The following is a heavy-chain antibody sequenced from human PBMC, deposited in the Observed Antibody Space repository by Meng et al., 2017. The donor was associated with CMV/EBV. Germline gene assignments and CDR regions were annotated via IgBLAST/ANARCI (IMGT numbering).Heavy chain of an antibody. CDR2: ISNTGSTI. CDR3: ARDFALWYYYGMDV. CDR1: GFTFSSHE. Sequence: GESLKISCAASGFTFSSHEMNWVRQAPGKGLEWVSYISNTGSTIYYADPVRGRFTISRDNAKNSLYLQMNSLRAEDTALYYCARDFALWYYYGMDVWGQGTTVTVSS. V-gene: IGHV3-48*03. D-gene: IGHD3-16*01. J-gene: IGHJ6*02.